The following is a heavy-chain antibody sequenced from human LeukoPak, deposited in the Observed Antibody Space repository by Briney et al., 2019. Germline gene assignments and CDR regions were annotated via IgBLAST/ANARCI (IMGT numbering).Heavy chain of an antibody. CDR3: AKDARDYVWGSYRF. V-gene: IGHV3-23*01. CDR1: GFTFSSYA. D-gene: IGHD3-16*02. CDR2: ISGSGGST. J-gene: IGHJ4*02. Sequence: GGSLRLSCAAAGFTFSSYAMSWVRQAPGKGLEWVSAISGSGGSTYYADSVKGRFTISRDNSKNTLYLQMNSLRAEDTAVYYCAKDARDYVWGSYRFGGQGTLVTVSS.